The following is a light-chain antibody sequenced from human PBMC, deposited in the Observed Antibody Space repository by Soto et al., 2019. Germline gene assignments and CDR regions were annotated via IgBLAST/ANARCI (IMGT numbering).Light chain of an antibody. V-gene: IGKV1-33*01. J-gene: IGKJ4*01. Sequence: DIQMTQSPSSLSASVGDRVTITCQASQAISNYLNWYQQKPGKATKLLIYDASNLETGVPSRFSGSGSGTDYTFTISSLQPEDIATYYCQQYDNLPITFGGGTKVEIK. CDR2: DAS. CDR3: QQYDNLPIT. CDR1: QAISNY.